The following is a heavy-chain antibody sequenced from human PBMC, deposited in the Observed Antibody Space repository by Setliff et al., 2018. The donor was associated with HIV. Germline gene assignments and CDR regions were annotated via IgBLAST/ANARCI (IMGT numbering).Heavy chain of an antibody. Sequence: GGSLRLSCVASGFTFRTYWMHWVRQGPGKGLVWVSRINSDGTTTNYADSVKGRFTLSRDNAKNTVYLQMNSLRAEDTAVYYCARDPLSGDLAFDIWGPGTKVTVS. V-gene: IGHV3-74*01. CDR2: INSDGTTT. J-gene: IGHJ3*02. CDR1: GFTFRTYW. D-gene: IGHD1-26*01. CDR3: ARDPLSGDLAFDI.